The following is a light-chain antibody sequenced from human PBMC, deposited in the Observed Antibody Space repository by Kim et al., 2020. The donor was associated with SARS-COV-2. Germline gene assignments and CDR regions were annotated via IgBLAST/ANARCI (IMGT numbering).Light chain of an antibody. CDR3: TSYTNSGAVVL. Sequence: QSALTQPASVSGSLGQSITVSCTGTSSDIGDYNYVSWYQQHPGKAPKLMIYDVTYRPSGVSNRFSGSKSGNTASLTISGLQTDDEADYYCTSYTNSGAVVLFGGGTQLTVL. V-gene: IGLV2-14*03. J-gene: IGLJ2*01. CDR1: SSDIGDYNY. CDR2: DVT.